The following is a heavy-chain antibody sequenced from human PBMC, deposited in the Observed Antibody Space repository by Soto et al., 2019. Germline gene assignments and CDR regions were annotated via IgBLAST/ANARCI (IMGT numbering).Heavy chain of an antibody. CDR2: IYPGDSDT. Sequence: GESLKISCKGSGYSFTTYWIGWVRQMPGKGLEWMGIIYPGDSDTRYSPSFQGQVTISADKSISTAYLQWSSLKASDTAMYYCARGEGTTGLSFDYWGQGALVTVLL. CDR1: GYSFTTYW. CDR3: ARGEGTTGLSFDY. V-gene: IGHV5-51*01. J-gene: IGHJ4*02. D-gene: IGHD1-7*01.